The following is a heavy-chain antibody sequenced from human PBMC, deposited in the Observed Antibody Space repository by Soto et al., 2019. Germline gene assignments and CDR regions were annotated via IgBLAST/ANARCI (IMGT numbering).Heavy chain of an antibody. J-gene: IGHJ4*02. D-gene: IGHD2-21*02. CDR3: ATDDVEGDGFWLVSD. V-gene: IGHV3-23*01. CDR2: ITGSGGTI. CDR1: GFSFNKYA. Sequence: DVHLLESGGGLVQPGGSLRLSCAASGFSFNKYAMIWVRQAPGKGQEWVSGITGSGGTIDYAASVKGRFTITRDNSSNTLDLQLNSLRADDNAMYYCATDDVEGDGFWLVSDWGQGTLVTVS.